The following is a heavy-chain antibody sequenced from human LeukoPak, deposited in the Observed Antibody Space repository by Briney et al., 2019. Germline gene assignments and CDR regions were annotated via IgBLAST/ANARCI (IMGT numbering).Heavy chain of an antibody. J-gene: IGHJ2*01. D-gene: IGHD1-26*01. CDR2: ISHDGSTI. V-gene: IGHV3-30*03. CDR1: GFTFDSYG. CDR3: AREKGGTTINWYFDL. Sequence: GGSLRLSCAVSGFTFDSYGMHWVRQAPGKGLEWVAVISHDGSTIYYSDSVRGRFTISRDNAKNSLYLQMNSLRGEDTAFYHCAREKGGTTINWYFDLWGRGTLVTVSS.